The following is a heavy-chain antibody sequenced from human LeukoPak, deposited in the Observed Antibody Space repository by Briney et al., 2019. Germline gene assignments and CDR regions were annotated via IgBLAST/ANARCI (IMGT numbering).Heavy chain of an antibody. V-gene: IGHV4-34*01. Sequence: SETLSLTCGVSSGSLSGYYWRWIRPPPGGGLEWLGEITHSGSPNYNPSLKSRVTISGDTSKKQFSLNLKSVTAADTAVYYCARGVDLWGRGTPVTVSS. J-gene: IGHJ2*01. CDR1: SGSLSGYY. CDR2: ITHSGSP. CDR3: ARGVDL.